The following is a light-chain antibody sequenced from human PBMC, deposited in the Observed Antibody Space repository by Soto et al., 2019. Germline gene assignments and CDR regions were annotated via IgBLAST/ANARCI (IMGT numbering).Light chain of an antibody. CDR3: LQHNNYPWT. V-gene: IGKV1-17*03. CDR2: AAS. CDR1: QGIRYY. J-gene: IGKJ1*01. Sequence: DIQMTQSPSAMSASVGARVTITCRASQGIRYYLAWFQQRPGKVPKRLIYAASSLESGVPSRFSGSVSGTEFTRTISSLEPEDFATYFCLQHNNYPWTFGQGTKMEIK.